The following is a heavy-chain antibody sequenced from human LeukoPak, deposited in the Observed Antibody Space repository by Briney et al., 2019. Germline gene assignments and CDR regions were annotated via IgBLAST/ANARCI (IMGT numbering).Heavy chain of an antibody. Sequence: PSETLSLTCTVSGGSISSSSYYWGWIRQPPGKGLEWIGSIYYSGSTYYNPSLKSRVTISVDTSKNQFSLKLSSVTAADTAVYYCARVVVVVTTWVFPYFDYWGQGTLVTVSP. V-gene: IGHV4-39*01. CDR3: ARVVVVVTTWVFPYFDY. CDR2: IYYSGST. D-gene: IGHD2-15*01. J-gene: IGHJ4*02. CDR1: GGSISSSSYY.